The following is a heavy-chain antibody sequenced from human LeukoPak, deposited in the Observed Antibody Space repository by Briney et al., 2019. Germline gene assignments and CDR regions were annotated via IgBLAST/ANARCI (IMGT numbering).Heavy chain of an antibody. CDR2: INPSGGST. V-gene: IGHV1-46*01. D-gene: IGHD3-10*01. J-gene: IGHJ5*02. CDR1: GYTFTSYY. Sequence: ASVKVSCKASGYTFTSYYMHWVRQAPGQGLEWMGIINPSGGSTSYAQKFQGRVTMTRDMSTSTAYMELSSLRSEDTAVYYCARGLQWFGELLSSPEPWGQGTLVTVSS. CDR3: ARGLQWFGELLSSPEP.